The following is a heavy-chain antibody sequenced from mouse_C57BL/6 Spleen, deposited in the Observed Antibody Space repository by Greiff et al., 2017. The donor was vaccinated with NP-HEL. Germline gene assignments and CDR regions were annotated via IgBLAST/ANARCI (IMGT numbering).Heavy chain of an antibody. J-gene: IGHJ4*01. CDR1: GFSLTSYG. Sequence: VQLQQSGPGLVAPSQSLSITCTVSGFSLTSYGVHWVRQPPGKGLEWLVVIWSDGSTTYNSALKSRLSISKDNSKCQVILKMNSLQTDDTAMYYCARPSFDDYAMDYWGQGTSATVSS. D-gene: IGHD2-3*01. V-gene: IGHV2-6*03. CDR3: ARPSFDDYAMDY. CDR2: IWSDGST.